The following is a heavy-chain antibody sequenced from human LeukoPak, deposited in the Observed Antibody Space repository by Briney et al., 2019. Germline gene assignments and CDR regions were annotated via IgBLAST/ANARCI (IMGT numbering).Heavy chain of an antibody. CDR3: ARDLGFGDAFDI. V-gene: IGHV4-59*12. Sequence: PSETLSLTCAVSGGSISTYYWSWIRQPPGKGLEWIGYIYYSGTTNYNPSLKSRVTISVDTSKNQFSLKLNSVTAADTAVYYCARDLGFGDAFDIWGQGTMVTVSS. J-gene: IGHJ3*02. D-gene: IGHD3-10*01. CDR1: GGSISTYY. CDR2: IYYSGTT.